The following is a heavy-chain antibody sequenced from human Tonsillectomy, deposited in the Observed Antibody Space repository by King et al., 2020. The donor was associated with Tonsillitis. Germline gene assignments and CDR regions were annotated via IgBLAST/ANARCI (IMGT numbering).Heavy chain of an antibody. Sequence: VQLQESGPGLVKPSETLSLTCAVSGYSLTSGYYWGWIRQPPGKGLEWLGSIDHSGSAYYNPSLQSRVTLSVNTSKNEFSLKLSSVTAADTAVYYCARDPLQDTSLPEFWGQGTLVTVSS. D-gene: IGHD2/OR15-2a*01. V-gene: IGHV4-38-2*02. J-gene: IGHJ4*02. CDR1: GYSLTSGYY. CDR2: IDHSGSA. CDR3: ARDPLQDTSLPEF.